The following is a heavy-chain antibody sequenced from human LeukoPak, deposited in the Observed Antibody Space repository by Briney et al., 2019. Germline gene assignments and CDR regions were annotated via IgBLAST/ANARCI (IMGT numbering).Heavy chain of an antibody. J-gene: IGHJ3*02. CDR3: VRDDGNRTGSTYYDAFDI. V-gene: IGHV3-7*03. CDR1: GFTFNKYW. CDR2: VNRDGNEK. Sequence: PGGSLRLSCVASGFTFNKYWMIWVRQAPGKGLEWVANVNRDGNEKHYVDSVGGRCAISRDNAEKSLYLQMNSLRNEDTAVYYCVRDDGNRTGSTYYDAFDIWGQGTLVTVSS. D-gene: IGHD2/OR15-2a*01.